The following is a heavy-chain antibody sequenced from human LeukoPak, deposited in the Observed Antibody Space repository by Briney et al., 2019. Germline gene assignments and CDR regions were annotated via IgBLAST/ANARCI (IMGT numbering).Heavy chain of an antibody. CDR3: ARDRSSWGDNWFDP. J-gene: IGHJ5*02. CDR1: GGSISSYY. D-gene: IGHD6-13*01. CDR2: IYTSGST. V-gene: IGHV4-4*07. Sequence: SETLSLTCTVSGGSISSYYWSWIRQPAGKGLEWIGRIYTSGSTNYNPSLKSRVTMSVATSKNQFSLKLSSVTAADTAVYYWARDRSSWGDNWFDPWGQGTLVTVSS.